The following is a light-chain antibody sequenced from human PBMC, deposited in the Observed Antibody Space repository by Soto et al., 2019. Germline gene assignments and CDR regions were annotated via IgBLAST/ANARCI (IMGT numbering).Light chain of an antibody. J-gene: IGKJ1*01. CDR3: QQYGYSPSWT. CDR1: QSISGNY. CDR2: GAS. Sequence: EIVLTQSPGTLSLSPGERATLSCRAGQSISGNYLAWHQQKPGQAPRLLIYGASSRDAGIPDRFSGSGSGTDFTLTISRLEPEDFAVYYWQQYGYSPSWTFGQGTRVEI. V-gene: IGKV3-20*01.